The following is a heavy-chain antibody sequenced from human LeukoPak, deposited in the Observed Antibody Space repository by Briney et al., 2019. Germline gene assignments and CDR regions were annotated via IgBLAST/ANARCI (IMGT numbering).Heavy chain of an antibody. J-gene: IGHJ4*02. D-gene: IGHD6-19*01. CDR2: IF. CDR3: ARDHLAVAGPPFDY. V-gene: IGHV3-69-1*01. Sequence: GGSLRLSCAASGFAVSSNHMNWVRQAPGKGLEWVSVIFYADSVKGRFTISRDNAKNSLYLQMNSLRAEDTAVYYCARDHLAVAGPPFDYWGQGTLVTVSS. CDR1: GFAVSSNH.